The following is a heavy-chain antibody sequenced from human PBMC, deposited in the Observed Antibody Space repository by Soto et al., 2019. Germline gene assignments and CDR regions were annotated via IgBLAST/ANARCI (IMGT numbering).Heavy chain of an antibody. CDR3: AKDRGSGTLRYYGMDV. CDR2: MSYDESKI. Sequence: QVQLVESGGGVVQPGRSLRLSCAGSGFSLSSYAVHWVRQAPGRGLGWVAVMSYDESKINYADSVKGRFTISRDNSKNTFFLQLNGLRPEDTAVYFCAKDRGSGTLRYYGMDVWGQGTTVTVS. V-gene: IGHV3-30*18. J-gene: IGHJ6*02. D-gene: IGHD3-10*01. CDR1: GFSLSSYA.